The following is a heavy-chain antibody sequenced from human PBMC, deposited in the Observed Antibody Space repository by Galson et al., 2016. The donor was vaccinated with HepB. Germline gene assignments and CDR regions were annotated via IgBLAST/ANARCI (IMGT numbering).Heavy chain of an antibody. CDR3: ARDASGITIFGVAPFYYYGMDV. V-gene: IGHV3-33*01. CDR1: GFIFSSYG. CDR2: TWYDGRKK. J-gene: IGHJ6*02. D-gene: IGHD3-3*01. Sequence: SLRLSCAASGFIFSSYGMHWVRQAPGKGLEWVAFTWYDGRKKYYADSVKGRFTISRDNSKNTLYLQMNSLRAEDTAVYNCARDASGITIFGVAPFYYYGMDVWCQGTTVTVSS.